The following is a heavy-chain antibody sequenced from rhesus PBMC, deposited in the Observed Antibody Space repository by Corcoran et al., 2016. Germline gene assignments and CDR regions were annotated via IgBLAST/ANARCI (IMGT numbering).Heavy chain of an antibody. D-gene: IGHD2-15*01. J-gene: IGHJ5-2*02. CDR2: FYGKPGIT. CDR3: AADDSSSSLDV. Sequence: QVQLQESGPGLVKPSETLSLTCAVPGASISEKNFWKWTRQSPGRGLEWNDKFYGKPGITYSTPSLQRLVTISKDPSKNQFSLNLSFVTDADAAVYYCAADDSSSSLDVWGRGVLVTVSS. CDR1: GASISEKNF. V-gene: IGHV4S9*01.